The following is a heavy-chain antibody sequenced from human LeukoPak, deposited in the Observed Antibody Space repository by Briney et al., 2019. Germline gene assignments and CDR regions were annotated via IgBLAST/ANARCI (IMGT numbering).Heavy chain of an antibody. CDR3: ATQGIAVAGTHYGY. Sequence: SVKVSCKASGGTFSSYAISWVRQAPGQGLEWMGRIIPILGIANYAQKLQGRVTMTTDTSTSTAYMELRSLRSDDTAVYYCATQGIAVAGTHYGYWGQGTLVTVSS. D-gene: IGHD6-19*01. J-gene: IGHJ4*02. CDR1: GGTFSSYA. CDR2: IIPILGIA. V-gene: IGHV1-69*04.